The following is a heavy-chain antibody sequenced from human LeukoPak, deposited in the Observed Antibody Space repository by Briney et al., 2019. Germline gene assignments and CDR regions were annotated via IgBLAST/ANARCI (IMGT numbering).Heavy chain of an antibody. V-gene: IGHV3-64D*06. Sequence: GGSLRLSCSASGFTFSSYAMHWVRQAPGKGLEYVSAISSNGGSTYYADSVKGRFTISRVNSENTLYLQMSSLRAEDTAVYYCVKVYYGDYYGGNAFDIWGQGTMVTVSS. CDR3: VKVYYGDYYGGNAFDI. CDR1: GFTFSSYA. J-gene: IGHJ3*02. D-gene: IGHD4-17*01. CDR2: ISSNGGST.